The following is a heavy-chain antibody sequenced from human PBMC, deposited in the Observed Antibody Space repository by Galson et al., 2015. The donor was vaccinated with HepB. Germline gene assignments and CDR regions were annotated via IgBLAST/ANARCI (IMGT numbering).Heavy chain of an antibody. Sequence: SLRLSCAASGFTFSPFGMTWVRQAPRKGLEWASVIGVDLNYIHYADTVKGRFITSRDNAKNTVYLQMNSLRVEDSGVYYCARDASEWSRDYWGQGTLVTVSS. V-gene: IGHV3-21*03. J-gene: IGHJ4*02. CDR2: IGVDLNYI. CDR1: GFTFSPFG. CDR3: ARDASEWSRDY. D-gene: IGHD3-3*01.